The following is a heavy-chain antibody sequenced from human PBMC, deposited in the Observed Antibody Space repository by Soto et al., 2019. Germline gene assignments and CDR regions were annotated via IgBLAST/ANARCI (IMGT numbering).Heavy chain of an antibody. V-gene: IGHV3-30*18. CDR1: GFTSSRQD. CDR2: LSYDGSNE. D-gene: IGHD3-9*01. Sequence: GGSLRLSCTASGFTSSRQDMHWVRQAPGKGLEWVTFLSYDGSNENYVDSVKGRFTISRDNSKNTLYLQMNSLRAEDTAVYYCAKGAIRYFDYWGQGTLVTVSS. J-gene: IGHJ4*02. CDR3: AKGAIRYFDY.